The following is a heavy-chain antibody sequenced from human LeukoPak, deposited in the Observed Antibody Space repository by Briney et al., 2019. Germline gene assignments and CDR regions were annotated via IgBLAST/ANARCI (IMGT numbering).Heavy chain of an antibody. Sequence: SETLSLTCAVYGGSFSGYYWSWIRQPPGKGLEWIGEINHSGSTNYNPSLKSRVTISVDTSKNQFSLKLSFVTAADTAVYYCTSRKRRSGPFDYWGQGTLVTVSS. V-gene: IGHV4-34*01. CDR1: GGSFSGYY. CDR2: INHSGST. D-gene: IGHD3-3*01. CDR3: TSRKRRSGPFDY. J-gene: IGHJ4*02.